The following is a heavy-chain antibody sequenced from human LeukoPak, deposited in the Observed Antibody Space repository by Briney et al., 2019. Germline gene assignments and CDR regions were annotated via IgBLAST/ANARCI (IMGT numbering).Heavy chain of an antibody. CDR2: IRYDGSNK. Sequence: GGSLRLSCAASGFTFSSYAMHWVRQAPGKGLEWVTFIRYDGSNKYYADSVKGRFTISRDNSKDTLYLQMNSLRAEDTAVYYCAKGSKEVLFTRDHYMDVWGKGTTVTISS. D-gene: IGHD3-3*01. CDR3: AKGSKEVLFTRDHYMDV. CDR1: GFTFSSYA. V-gene: IGHV3-30*02. J-gene: IGHJ6*03.